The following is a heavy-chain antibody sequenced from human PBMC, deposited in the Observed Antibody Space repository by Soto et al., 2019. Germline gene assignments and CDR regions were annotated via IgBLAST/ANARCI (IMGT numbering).Heavy chain of an antibody. V-gene: IGHV3-33*01. CDR1: GFTFSSYG. D-gene: IGHD3-10*01. J-gene: IGHJ6*02. CDR3: ARDHYGSGSYYGTLDV. Sequence: GGSLRLSCAASGFTFSSYGMHWVRQAPGKGLEWVAVIWYDGSNKYYADSVKGRFTISRDNSKNTPYLQMNSLRAEDTAVYYCARDHYGSGSYYGTLDVWGQGTTVTVSS. CDR2: IWYDGSNK.